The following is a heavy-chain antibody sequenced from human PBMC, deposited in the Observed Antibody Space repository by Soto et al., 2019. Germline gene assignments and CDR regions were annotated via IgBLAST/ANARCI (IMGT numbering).Heavy chain of an antibody. CDR3: ARHPRGDYVDFDY. D-gene: IGHD4-17*01. V-gene: IGHV4-34*01. CDR2: INHSGST. Sequence: SETLSLTCAVYGGSFSGYYWSWIRQPPGKGLEWIGEINHSGSTNYNPSLKSRVTISVDTSKNQFSLKLSSVTAADTAVYYCARHPRGDYVDFDYWGQGTLVTVSS. CDR1: GGSFSGYY. J-gene: IGHJ4*02.